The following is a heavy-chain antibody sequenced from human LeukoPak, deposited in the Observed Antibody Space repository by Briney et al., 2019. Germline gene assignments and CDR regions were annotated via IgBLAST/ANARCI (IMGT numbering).Heavy chain of an antibody. Sequence: GGSLRLSCAASGFTFSSYAMSWVRQAPGKGLEWVSAISGSGGSTYYADSVKGRFTISKDNSKNTLYLQMNSLRSEDTAVYYCATSIAAITLIWSETFDIWGQGTMVTVSS. J-gene: IGHJ3*02. CDR3: ATSIAAITLIWSETFDI. CDR2: ISGSGGST. CDR1: GFTFSSYA. V-gene: IGHV3-23*01. D-gene: IGHD5-24*01.